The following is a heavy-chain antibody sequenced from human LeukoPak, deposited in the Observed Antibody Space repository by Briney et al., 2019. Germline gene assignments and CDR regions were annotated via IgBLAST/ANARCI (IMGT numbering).Heavy chain of an antibody. J-gene: IGHJ4*02. CDR2: IYTSGST. Sequence: NPSETLSLTCTVSGGSISSGSYYWSWIRQPAGKGLEWIGRIYTSGSTNYNPSLKSRVTISVDTSKNQFSLKLSSVTAADTAVYYCASSVTTVTIASLDYWGQGTLVTVSS. V-gene: IGHV4-61*02. CDR1: GGSISSGSYY. D-gene: IGHD4-11*01. CDR3: ASSVTTVTIASLDY.